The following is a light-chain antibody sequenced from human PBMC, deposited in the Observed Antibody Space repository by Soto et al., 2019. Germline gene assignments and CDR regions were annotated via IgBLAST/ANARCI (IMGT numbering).Light chain of an antibody. CDR2: DVS. J-gene: IGLJ1*01. CDR1: SSDVGGYNY. Sequence: HSVLTQPASVSGSPGQSITISCTGTSSDVGGYNYVSWYQQHPGKAPKLMIYDVSNRPSGVSNRFSGSKSGNTASLTISGLRAEDEADYYCSSYTSSSTRVFGTGTKVTVL. V-gene: IGLV2-14*01. CDR3: SSYTSSSTRV.